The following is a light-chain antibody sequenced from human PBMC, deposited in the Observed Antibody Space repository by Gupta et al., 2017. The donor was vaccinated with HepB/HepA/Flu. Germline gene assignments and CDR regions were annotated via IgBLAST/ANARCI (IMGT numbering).Light chain of an antibody. V-gene: IGKV3-11*01. CDR3: QQRYSWPLT. Sequence: EIVLTQSPDTLSLSPGERATLSCRASQSVRHYLAWYQQKPGQPPRLLIHDTSNRATGIPARFSGSGSGTDFTLTISSLEPEDFAVYYCQQRYSWPLTFGGGTKVESK. CDR1: QSVRHY. J-gene: IGKJ4*01. CDR2: DTS.